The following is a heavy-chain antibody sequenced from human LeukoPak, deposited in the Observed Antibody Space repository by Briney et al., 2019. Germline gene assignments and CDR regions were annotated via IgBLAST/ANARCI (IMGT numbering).Heavy chain of an antibody. D-gene: IGHD4-23*01. V-gene: IGHV1-69*01. Sequence: SVKVSCKTSGGTFSTYAINWVRQAPGQGPEWMGGIIPIFGTANYAQKFHGRVTITADESTSTAYMELSSLRSEDTAVYYCARGWLAETTVVTPYNYWGQGTLVTVSS. CDR1: GGTFSTYA. J-gene: IGHJ4*02. CDR3: ARGWLAETTVVTPYNY. CDR2: IIPIFGTA.